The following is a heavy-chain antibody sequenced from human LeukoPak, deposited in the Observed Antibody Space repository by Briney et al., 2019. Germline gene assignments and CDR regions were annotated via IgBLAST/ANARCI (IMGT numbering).Heavy chain of an antibody. D-gene: IGHD2-2*01. J-gene: IGHJ4*02. Sequence: PSETLSLTCAVYGGSFSGYYWSWIRQPPGKGLEWIGEINHSGSTNYNPSLKSRVTISVDTSKNQFSLKVSSVTAADTAVYYCARDFSSTSCYPEYWSQGTLVTVSS. CDR3: ARDFSSTSCYPEY. V-gene: IGHV4-34*01. CDR2: INHSGST. CDR1: GGSFSGYY.